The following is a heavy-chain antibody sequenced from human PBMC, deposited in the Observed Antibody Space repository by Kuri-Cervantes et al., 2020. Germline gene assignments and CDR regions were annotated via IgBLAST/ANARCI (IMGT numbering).Heavy chain of an antibody. CDR3: ARVLYLDV. CDR2: ISYGGSNK. J-gene: IGHJ6*04. D-gene: IGHD2-8*01. CDR1: GFTFSSYG. Sequence: GESLKISCAASGFTFSSYGMHWVRQAPGKGLEWVAVISYGGSNKYYADSVKGRFTISRDNSKNTLYLQMNSLRAEDTAVYYCARVLYLDVWGKGTTVTVSS. V-gene: IGHV3-30*03.